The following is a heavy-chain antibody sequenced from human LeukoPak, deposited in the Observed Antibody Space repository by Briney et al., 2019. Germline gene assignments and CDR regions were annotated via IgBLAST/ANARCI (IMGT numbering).Heavy chain of an antibody. CDR2: IKSKTDGGTT. J-gene: IGHJ6*03. D-gene: IGHD2-15*01. V-gene: IGHV3-15*01. CDR3: TTDVGCSGGSCYSSFYYYMDV. CDR1: GFTFSNAW. Sequence: PGGSLRLSCAASGFTFSNAWMSWVRQAPGKGLEWVGRIKSKTDGGTTDYAAPVKGRFTISRDDSKNTLYLQMNSLKTEDTAVYYCTTDVGCSGGSCYSSFYYYMDVWGKGTTVTVSS.